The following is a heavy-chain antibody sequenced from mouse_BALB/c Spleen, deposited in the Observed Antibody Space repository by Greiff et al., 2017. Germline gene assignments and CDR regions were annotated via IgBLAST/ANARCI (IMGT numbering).Heavy chain of an antibody. CDR3: ARGVRGDDYAMDY. D-gene: IGHD2-14*01. CDR1: GFTFSSFG. CDR2: ISSGSSTI. J-gene: IGHJ4*01. V-gene: IGHV5-17*02. Sequence: DVMLVESGGGLVQPGGSRKLSCAASGFTFSSFGMHWVRQAPEKGLEWVAYISSGSSTIYYADTVKGRFTISRDNPKNTLFLQMTSLRSEDTAMYYCARGVRGDDYAMDYWGQGTSVTVSS.